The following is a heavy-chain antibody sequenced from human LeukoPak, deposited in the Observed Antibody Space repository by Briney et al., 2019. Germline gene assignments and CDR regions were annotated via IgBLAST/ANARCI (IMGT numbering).Heavy chain of an antibody. Sequence: SETLSLICTVSGGSINIYYWTWVRQPAGQGLEWIGRIYTPTGGTNYNPSLKRRVTMSLDTSRKQFSLMLNSVTAADTAMYYCAAGRPRNAARLDDGYDLWGQGTMVSVSS. CDR2: IYTPTGGT. V-gene: IGHV4-4*07. CDR1: GGSINIYY. D-gene: IGHD6-6*01. J-gene: IGHJ3*01. CDR3: AAGRPRNAARLDDGYDL.